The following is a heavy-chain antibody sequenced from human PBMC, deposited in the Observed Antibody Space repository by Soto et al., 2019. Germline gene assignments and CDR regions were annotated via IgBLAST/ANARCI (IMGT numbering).Heavy chain of an antibody. CDR2: IRSKANSYAT. CDR3: TRRTHYSNSDYYYMDV. CDR1: GFTFSGSS. Sequence: GGSLILSCAASGFTFSGSSMHWVRQASGKGLEWVGRIRSKANSYATAYAASVKGRFTISRDDSKNTAYLQMNSLKTEDTAVYYCTRRTHYSNSDYYYMDVWGKGTTVTVSS. V-gene: IGHV3-73*01. J-gene: IGHJ6*03. D-gene: IGHD4-4*01.